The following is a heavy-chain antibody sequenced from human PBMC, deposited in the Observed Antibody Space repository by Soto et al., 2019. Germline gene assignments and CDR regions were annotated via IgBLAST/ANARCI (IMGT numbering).Heavy chain of an antibody. CDR1: GYTFTCYG. CDR3: ARDPVGGNWFDP. V-gene: IGHV1-18*01. J-gene: IGHJ5*02. CDR2: INPYNGNT. D-gene: IGHD1-26*01. Sequence: WASVKVSCKASGYTFTCYGISWVRQAPGQGLEWMGWINPYNGNTNYAQKLQGRVTMTTDTSTSTAYMELRSLRSDDTAVYYCARDPVGGNWFDPWAREPWSPSPQ.